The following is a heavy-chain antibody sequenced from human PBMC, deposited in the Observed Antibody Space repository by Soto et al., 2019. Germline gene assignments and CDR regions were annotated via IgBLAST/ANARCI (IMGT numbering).Heavy chain of an antibody. D-gene: IGHD1-26*01. Sequence: GGSLRLSCSTSGFMFSTFAMSWVRQAPGKGLEWVSHISGSSDTIFYSESVKGRFTISRDNSKNTLYLELNSLRVEDTALYYCSRDSGPSPVDAFDIWGQGTMVTVS. CDR1: GFMFSTFA. J-gene: IGHJ3*02. CDR2: ISGSSDTI. V-gene: IGHV3-23*01. CDR3: SRDSGPSPVDAFDI.